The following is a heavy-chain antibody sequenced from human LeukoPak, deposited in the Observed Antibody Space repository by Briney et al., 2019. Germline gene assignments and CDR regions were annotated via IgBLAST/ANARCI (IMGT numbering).Heavy chain of an antibody. J-gene: IGHJ4*02. V-gene: IGHV3-23*01. D-gene: IGHD3-22*01. Sequence: GGSLRLSCAASGFSFSAYAMTWVRQAPGKGLEWVSSISGRDDRTYYADSAKGRFTISRDDSKNTLYLQMNSLRAEDTALYYCAKVAYDTYGHYYHDYFDYWGQGTLVTVSS. CDR3: AKVAYDTYGHYYHDYFDY. CDR1: GFSFSAYA. CDR2: ISGRDDRT.